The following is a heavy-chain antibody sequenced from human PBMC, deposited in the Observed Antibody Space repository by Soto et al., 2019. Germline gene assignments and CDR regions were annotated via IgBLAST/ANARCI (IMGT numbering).Heavy chain of an antibody. Sequence: VQLVESGGGLVQPGGSLRLSCAASGFTFSSYEMNWVRQAPGKGLEWVSYISSSGSTIYYADSVKGRFTISRDNAKNSLYLQMNSLRAEDTAVYYCAREQASGSSGWYPHWDAFDIWGQGTMVTVSS. CDR2: ISSSGSTI. D-gene: IGHD6-19*01. J-gene: IGHJ3*02. CDR3: AREQASGSSGWYPHWDAFDI. CDR1: GFTFSSYE. V-gene: IGHV3-48*03.